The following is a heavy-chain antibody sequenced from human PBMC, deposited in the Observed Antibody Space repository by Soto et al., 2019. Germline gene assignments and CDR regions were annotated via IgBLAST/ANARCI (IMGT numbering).Heavy chain of an antibody. CDR3: AAYCYTMTCTHFHGYS. CDR2: IKQDESDK. V-gene: IGHV3-7*03. Sequence: ALRISFAVSGFRFRDYWMSWVRPAPGKGLEWVANIKQDESDKYYVDSVKGRFTISRDNAKNALYLQMNSLRVEDTAVYYCAAYCYTMTCTHFHGYSWGQGTQVTVSS. CDR1: GFRFRDYW. J-gene: IGHJ5*02. D-gene: IGHD3-16*02.